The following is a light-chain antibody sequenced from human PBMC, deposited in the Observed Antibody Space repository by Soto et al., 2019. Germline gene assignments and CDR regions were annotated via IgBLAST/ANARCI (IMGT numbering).Light chain of an antibody. J-gene: IGKJ2*01. Sequence: EIVLTQYPGTLSLSPGERATLSCRASQSVSSSYLAWYQQKPGQAPRLLIYGASSRATGIPDRFSGSGSGTGFTLTISRLEPEDFAVYFCQQYGSSPPFTFGQGTK. V-gene: IGKV3-20*01. CDR2: GAS. CDR3: QQYGSSPPFT. CDR1: QSVSSSY.